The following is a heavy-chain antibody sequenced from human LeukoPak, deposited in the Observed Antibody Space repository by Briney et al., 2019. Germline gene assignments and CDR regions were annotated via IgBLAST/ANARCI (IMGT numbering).Heavy chain of an antibody. D-gene: IGHD4-17*01. V-gene: IGHV3-48*03. CDR2: TNTSGGTK. CDR3: AGWDYGAFYGMDV. CDR1: GFIFSSHE. Sequence: SGGSLRLSCGASGFIFSSHEMNWVRQAPGKGRGWVSLTNTSGGTKYYADSVKGGFTISRDTAQNELYPKINSLKVKDTAIYYCAGWDYGAFYGMDVWGPGTTVTVSS. J-gene: IGHJ6*02.